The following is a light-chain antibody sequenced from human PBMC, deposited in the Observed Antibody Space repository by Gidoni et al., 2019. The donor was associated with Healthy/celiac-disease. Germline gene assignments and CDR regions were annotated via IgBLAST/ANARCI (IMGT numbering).Light chain of an antibody. J-gene: IGKJ4*01. CDR3: QQSYNTPLT. Sequence: DIQMTQSPSSLSASAGDRVTITCRASQSISSYLNWYQQKPGKAPKLLIYAASSVQSGVPSRCSGSGSGTDFTLTISSRQPEDFATYYCQQSYNTPLTFXGXTKVEIK. V-gene: IGKV1-39*01. CDR1: QSISSY. CDR2: AAS.